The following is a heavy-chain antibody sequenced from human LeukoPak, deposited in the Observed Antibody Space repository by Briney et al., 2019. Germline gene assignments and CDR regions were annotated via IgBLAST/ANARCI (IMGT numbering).Heavy chain of an antibody. CDR3: ARDGGGADGVVVVAATPVWFDP. CDR1: GGTFSSYA. Sequence: ASVKVSCKASGGTFSSYAISWVRQAPGQGLEWMGGIIPIFGTANYAQKFQGRVTITADESTSTAYMEPSGLRSEDTAVYYCARDGGGADGVVVVAATPVWFDPWGQGTLVTVSS. D-gene: IGHD2-15*01. J-gene: IGHJ5*02. V-gene: IGHV1-69*01. CDR2: IIPIFGTA.